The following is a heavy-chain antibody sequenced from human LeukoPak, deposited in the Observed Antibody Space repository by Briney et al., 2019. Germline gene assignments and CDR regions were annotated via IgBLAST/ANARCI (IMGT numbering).Heavy chain of an antibody. CDR1: GFTLSRFV. V-gene: IGHV3-30*02. Sequence: GGSLRLSCAASGFTLSRFVMHWVRQAPGKGLEWVACLWDDTSNKYYGDSVKGRFRISRDNSKNILYLQMNSLSPEDTAVYYCAKGPMDTPMAATDIWGQGTMVIVSS. CDR3: AKGPMDTPMAATDI. J-gene: IGHJ3*02. CDR2: LWDDTSNK. D-gene: IGHD5-18*01.